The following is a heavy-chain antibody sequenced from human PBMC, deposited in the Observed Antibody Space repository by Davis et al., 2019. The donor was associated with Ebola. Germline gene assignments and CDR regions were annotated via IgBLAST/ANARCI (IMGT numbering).Heavy chain of an antibody. CDR2: ISGSGGST. V-gene: IGHV3-23*01. D-gene: IGHD1-26*01. Sequence: PGGSLRLSCAASGFPFSSYAMSWVRQAPGEGLEWVSAISGSGGSTYYADSVKGRFTISRDNSKNTLYLQMNSLRAEDTAVYYCAREPSSGSYLYYYYYGMDVWGQGTTVTVSS. CDR1: GFPFSSYA. J-gene: IGHJ6*02. CDR3: AREPSSGSYLYYYYYGMDV.